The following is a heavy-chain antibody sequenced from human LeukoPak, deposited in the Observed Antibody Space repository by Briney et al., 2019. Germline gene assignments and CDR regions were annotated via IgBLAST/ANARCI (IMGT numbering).Heavy chain of an antibody. V-gene: IGHV3-21*01. CDR2: ISSSSSYI. D-gene: IGHD3-3*01. Sequence: GGSLRLSCAASGFTFSSYSMNWVRQAPGKGLEWVSSISSSSSYIYYADSVKGRFTISRDNAKNSLYLQMNSLRAEDTAVYYCARVGRFLAFYGMDVWGQGTTVTVSS. J-gene: IGHJ6*02. CDR1: GFTFSSYS. CDR3: ARVGRFLAFYGMDV.